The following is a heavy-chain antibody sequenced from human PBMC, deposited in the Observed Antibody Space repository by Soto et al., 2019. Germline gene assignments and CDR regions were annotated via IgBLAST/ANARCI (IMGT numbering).Heavy chain of an antibody. J-gene: IGHJ5*02. CDR1: GFTFSSYT. CDR3: ASELNFGVATLS. Sequence: EVQLVESGGGLVKPGGSLRLSCAASGFTFSSYTLNWVRQAPGKGLEWVSSITSSSTYIYYADSVKGRFTISRDNAKNSLFLQINSLRTGDTGVYYCASELNFGVATLSWVQGTLVTVSS. D-gene: IGHD3-3*01. V-gene: IGHV3-21*01. CDR2: ITSSSTYI.